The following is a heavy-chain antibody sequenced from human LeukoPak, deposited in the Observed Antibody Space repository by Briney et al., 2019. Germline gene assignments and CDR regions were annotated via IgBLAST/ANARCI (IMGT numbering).Heavy chain of an antibody. J-gene: IGHJ4*02. CDR3: AKDGDIVVVPAAMPFDY. Sequence: GGSLRLSCAASGFTFSSYAMSWVRQAPGKGLEWVSAISGSGGSTYYADAVKGRFTISRDNSKNTLYLQMNSLRAEDTAVYYCAKDGDIVVVPAAMPFDYWGQGTLVTVSS. V-gene: IGHV3-23*01. CDR1: GFTFSSYA. D-gene: IGHD2-2*01. CDR2: ISGSGGST.